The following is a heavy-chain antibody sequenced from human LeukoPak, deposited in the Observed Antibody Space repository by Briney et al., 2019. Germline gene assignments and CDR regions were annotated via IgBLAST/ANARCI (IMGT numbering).Heavy chain of an antibody. J-gene: IGHJ5*02. D-gene: IGHD3-10*01. CDR3: ARMIQYYYGSGSYLYP. CDR1: GGTFSSYA. Sequence: ASVKVSCKASGGTFSSYAISWVRQAPGQGLEWMGGIIPIFGTANYAQKFQGRVTITADKSTSTAYMELSSLRSKDTAVYYCARMIQYYYGSGSYLYPWGQGTLVTVSA. V-gene: IGHV1-69*06. CDR2: IIPIFGTA.